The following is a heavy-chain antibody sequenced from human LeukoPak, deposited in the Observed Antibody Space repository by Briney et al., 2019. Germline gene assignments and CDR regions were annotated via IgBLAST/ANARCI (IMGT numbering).Heavy chain of an antibody. CDR3: ARARYFDWLLFY. Sequence: PGGSLRLSCAASGFTVSSNYMSWVRQAPGKGLEWVSVIYSGGSTYYADSVKGRFTIPRDNSKNTLYLQMNSLRAEDTAVYYCARARYFDWLLFYWGQGTLVTVSS. CDR2: IYSGGST. V-gene: IGHV3-53*01. J-gene: IGHJ4*02. D-gene: IGHD3-9*01. CDR1: GFTVSSNY.